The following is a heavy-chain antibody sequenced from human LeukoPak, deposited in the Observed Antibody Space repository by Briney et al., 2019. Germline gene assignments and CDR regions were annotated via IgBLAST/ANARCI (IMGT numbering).Heavy chain of an antibody. D-gene: IGHD6-6*01. CDR2: ISSSGSTI. Sequence: PGGSLRLSCAASGFTFSDYYMSWIRQAPGKGLEWVSYISSSGSTIYYADSVKGRFTISRDNAKNSLYLQMNSLRAEDTAVYYCARAYIAARPDDAFDIWGQGTMVTVSS. J-gene: IGHJ3*02. V-gene: IGHV3-11*01. CDR1: GFTFSDYY. CDR3: ARAYIAARPDDAFDI.